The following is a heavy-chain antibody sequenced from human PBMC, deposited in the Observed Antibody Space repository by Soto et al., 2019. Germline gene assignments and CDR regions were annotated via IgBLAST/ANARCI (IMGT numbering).Heavy chain of an antibody. D-gene: IGHD6-19*01. CDR3: ARCGSGWYVYFEH. CDR2: ISYDGSNK. J-gene: IGHJ1*01. CDR1: GFTFSSYA. Sequence: GGSLRLSCAASGFTFSSYAMHWVRQAPGKGLEWVAVISYDGSNKYYADSVKGRFTISRDNSKNTLYLQMNSLRAEDTAVYYCARCGSGWYVYFEHWGQGTLVTVSS. V-gene: IGHV3-30-3*01.